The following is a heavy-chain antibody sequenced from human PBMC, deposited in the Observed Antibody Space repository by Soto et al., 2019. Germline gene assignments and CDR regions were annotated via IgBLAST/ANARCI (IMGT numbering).Heavy chain of an antibody. Sequence: QLQLQESGPGLVKPSETLSLTCTVSGGSISSNSYYWGWIRQPPGKGLEWFGSIYYSGSTYYNPSLKRRVTMSVDTSKNQFALKLSSVAAADTAVYYCARRGSSSWYGYWGQGTLVTVSS. D-gene: IGHD6-13*01. CDR3: ARRGSSSWYGY. J-gene: IGHJ4*02. CDR1: GGSISSNSYY. CDR2: IYYSGST. V-gene: IGHV4-39*01.